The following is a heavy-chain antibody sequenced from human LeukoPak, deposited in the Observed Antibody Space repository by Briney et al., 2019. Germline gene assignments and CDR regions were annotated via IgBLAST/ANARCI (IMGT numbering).Heavy chain of an antibody. Sequence: ASVKVSCKVSGYTLTKLSMHWVRQAPGKGLEWMGGFDPEDGETIYAQKFQGRVTMTEDTSTDTAYMELSSLRSEDTAVYYCATAPYDSSGYYYEFWGQGTTVTVSS. CDR3: ATAPYDSSGYYYEF. CDR2: FDPEDGET. V-gene: IGHV1-24*01. D-gene: IGHD3-22*01. CDR1: GYTLTKLS. J-gene: IGHJ6*02.